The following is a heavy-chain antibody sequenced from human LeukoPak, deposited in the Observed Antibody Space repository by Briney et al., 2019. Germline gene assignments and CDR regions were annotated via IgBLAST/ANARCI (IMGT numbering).Heavy chain of an antibody. CDR1: GYTFTGYY. V-gene: IGHV1-2*02. CDR3: ARAFKGSTSVFDY. D-gene: IGHD2-2*01. J-gene: IGHJ4*02. Sequence: ASVKVSCKASGYTFTGYYMHWVRQAPGQGLEWMGWINPNSGGTNYAQKFQGRVTMTRDTSISTAYMELSRLRSDDTAVYYCARAFKGSTSVFDYWGQGTLVTISS. CDR2: INPNSGGT.